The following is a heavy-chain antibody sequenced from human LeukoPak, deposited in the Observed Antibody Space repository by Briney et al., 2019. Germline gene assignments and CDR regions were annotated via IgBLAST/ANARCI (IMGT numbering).Heavy chain of an antibody. V-gene: IGHV3-15*01. CDR1: GFTFSNAW. CDR3: TTDPSPPYYYGSVGY. D-gene: IGHD3-10*01. J-gene: IGHJ4*02. Sequence: PGGSLRLSCAVSGFTFSNAWMSWVRQAPGKGLEWVGRIKSKTDGGTTDYAAPVKGRFTISRDDSKNTLYLQMNSLKTEDTAVYYCTTDPSPPYYYGSVGYWGQGTLVTVSS. CDR2: IKSKTDGGTT.